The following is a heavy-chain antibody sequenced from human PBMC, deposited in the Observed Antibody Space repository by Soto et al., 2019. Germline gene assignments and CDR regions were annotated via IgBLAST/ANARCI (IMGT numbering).Heavy chain of an antibody. V-gene: IGHV1-46*01. CDR1: GYTFTNYA. Sequence: ASVKVSCKASGYTFTNYAMHWVRQAPGQRLEWMGWINPSGGSTSYAQKFQGRVTMTRDTSTSTVYMELSSLRSEDTAVYYCALYDSSGYYHRVGFDIWGQGTMVTVSS. D-gene: IGHD3-22*01. CDR3: ALYDSSGYYHRVGFDI. CDR2: INPSGGST. J-gene: IGHJ3*02.